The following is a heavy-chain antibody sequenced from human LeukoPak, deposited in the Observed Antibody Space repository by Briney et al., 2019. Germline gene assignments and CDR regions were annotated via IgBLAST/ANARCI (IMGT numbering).Heavy chain of an antibody. J-gene: IGHJ3*02. CDR3: ARRLRIEGGTRRGDALDM. CDR1: GGSINTYY. CDR2: IYNSGST. Sequence: PSETLSLTCTVSGGSINTYYWTWIRQPPGKGLEWIGYIYNSGSTNYNPSLKSRVTISTDTSKKQFSLRVSSVTAAHTAVYYCARRLRIEGGTRRGDALDMWGQGTMVTVSS. D-gene: IGHD1-26*01. V-gene: IGHV4-59*08.